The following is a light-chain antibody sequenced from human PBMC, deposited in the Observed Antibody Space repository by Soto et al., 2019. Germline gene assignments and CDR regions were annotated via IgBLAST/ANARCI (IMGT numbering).Light chain of an antibody. Sequence: QSVLTQPPSVSGAPGQRVTISCTGSSSNIGAGYDVHWYQQLPGTAPKLLIYGNSNRPSGVPDRFSGSKSGTSASLAITGVQAEDEADYYCQSYDSSLSGRGFGGGTKVTVL. CDR2: GNS. J-gene: IGLJ3*02. CDR3: QSYDSSLSGRG. CDR1: SSNIGAGYD. V-gene: IGLV1-40*01.